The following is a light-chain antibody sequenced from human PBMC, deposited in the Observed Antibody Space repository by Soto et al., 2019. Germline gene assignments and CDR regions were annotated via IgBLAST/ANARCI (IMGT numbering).Light chain of an antibody. CDR2: DVN. CDR1: SGDIGSYNR. CDR3: CSYSARYTWV. J-gene: IGLJ3*02. V-gene: IGLV2-11*01. Sequence: QSALTQPASVSGSPGQSITISCTGTSGDIGSYNRVSWYQQESGKVPKLIIYDVNKRPSGVPDRFSGSKSDNVASLTISGLQADDEADYFCCSYSARYTWVFGGGTKLTVL.